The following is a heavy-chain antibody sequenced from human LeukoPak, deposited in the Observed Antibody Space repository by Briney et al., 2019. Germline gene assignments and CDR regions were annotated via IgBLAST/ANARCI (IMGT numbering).Heavy chain of an antibody. Sequence: GGSLRLSRAASGFTVSSSYMSWVRQAPGKGLEWVANIKQDGSERYYVDSVKGRFTISRDNAKNPLFLQMNSLRVEETAVYYCARGEYYYDGGYWGQGTLVTVSS. D-gene: IGHD3-22*01. J-gene: IGHJ4*02. CDR2: IKQDGSER. V-gene: IGHV3-7*04. CDR1: GFTVSSSY. CDR3: ARGEYYYDGGY.